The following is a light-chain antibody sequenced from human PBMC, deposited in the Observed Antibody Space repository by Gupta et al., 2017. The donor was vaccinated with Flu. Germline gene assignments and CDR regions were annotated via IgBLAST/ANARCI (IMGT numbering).Light chain of an antibody. J-gene: IGKJ4*01. CDR3: QQDNDSPS. CDR2: DAS. V-gene: IGKV3-15*01. Sequence: SPDTLSVSPGERATLSCRASQSVSSNLAWYQQKPGQAPRLLIYDASTRATGIPDRFSGSGSGTEFTLTSSSLQSEDYALYFWQQDNDSPSFGGGTTVEIK. CDR1: QSVSSN.